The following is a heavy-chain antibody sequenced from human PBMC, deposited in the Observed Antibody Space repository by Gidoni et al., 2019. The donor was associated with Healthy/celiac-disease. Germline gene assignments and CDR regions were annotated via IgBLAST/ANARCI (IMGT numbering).Heavy chain of an antibody. V-gene: IGHV3-21*01. CDR3: ALERGRTGGFDY. J-gene: IGHJ4*02. Sequence: EVQLVESVGGLVQPAWSLLLSCAASGFTSSSYSMNWVRQAPGKGLEWVSSISSSSSYIYYADSVKGRFTISRDNAKNSLYLQMNSLRAEDTAVYYCALERGRTGGFDYWGQGTLVTVSS. CDR1: GFTSSSYS. D-gene: IGHD2-8*02. CDR2: ISSSSSYI.